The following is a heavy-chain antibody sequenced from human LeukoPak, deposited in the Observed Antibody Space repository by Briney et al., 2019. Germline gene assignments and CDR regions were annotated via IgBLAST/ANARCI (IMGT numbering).Heavy chain of an antibody. V-gene: IGHV3-30*03. CDR1: GFTFSIYA. Sequence: GGSLRLSCATSGFTFSIYAMNWVRQAPGKGLEWVAVISFDGSDKDYADSVKGRFSISRDKSNNTLYLQMNSLRAEDTAAYYCARDHDRRAFDIWGQGTMVTVSS. CDR3: ARDHDRRAFDI. CDR2: ISFDGSDK. D-gene: IGHD1-1*01. J-gene: IGHJ3*02.